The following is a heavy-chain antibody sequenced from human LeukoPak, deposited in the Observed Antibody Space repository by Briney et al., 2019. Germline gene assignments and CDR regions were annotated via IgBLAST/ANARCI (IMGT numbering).Heavy chain of an antibody. CDR2: IWYDGSNK. CDR1: GFAFSSYG. Sequence: GRSLRLSCAASGFAFSSYGMHWVRQAPGKGLEWVALIWYDGSNKYYTDSVKGRLTISRDNSKNTLYLQMNSLRAEDTAIYYCAREGPRGNSQFDYWGQGTLVTVSS. J-gene: IGHJ4*02. V-gene: IGHV3-33*01. CDR3: AREGPRGNSQFDY. D-gene: IGHD2/OR15-2a*01.